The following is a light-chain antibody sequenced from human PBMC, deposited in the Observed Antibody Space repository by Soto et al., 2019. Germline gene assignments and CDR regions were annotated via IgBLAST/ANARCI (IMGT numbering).Light chain of an antibody. V-gene: IGKV3-15*01. Sequence: EIVMTQSPATLSVSPGEGATLSCRASQSIASNLAWYQQRPGQAPRLLIYGTSTRATGIPARFSGSGSGTDFTLTISSLQSEDFAVYYCQKYDNWPWKFGQGTKVDIK. J-gene: IGKJ1*01. CDR3: QKYDNWPWK. CDR2: GTS. CDR1: QSIASN.